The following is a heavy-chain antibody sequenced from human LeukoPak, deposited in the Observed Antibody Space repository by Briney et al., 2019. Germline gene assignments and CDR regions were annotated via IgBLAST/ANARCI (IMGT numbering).Heavy chain of an antibody. CDR1: GGSISSSNW. J-gene: IGHJ6*02. CDR2: IYHSGST. V-gene: IGHV4-4*02. D-gene: IGHD3-10*01. Sequence: SETLSLTCAVSGGSISSSNWRSWVRQPPGKGLEWIGEIYHSGSTNYNPSLKSRVTISVDKSKNQFSLKLSSVTAADTAVYYCARSIYYGSMHYGMDVWGQGTTVTVSS. CDR3: ARSIYYGSMHYGMDV.